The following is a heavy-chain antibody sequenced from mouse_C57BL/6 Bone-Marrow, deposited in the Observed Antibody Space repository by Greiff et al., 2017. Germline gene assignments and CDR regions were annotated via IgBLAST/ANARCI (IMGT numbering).Heavy chain of an antibody. V-gene: IGHV1-81*01. Sequence: QVQLKESGAELARPGASVKLSCKASGYTFTSYGISWVKQRTGQGLEWIGEIYPRSGNTYYNEKFKGKATLTADKSSSTAYMDLRSLTSEDSAVYVCAINLFLRPYYYSMDYSPQSTSVPVSS. J-gene: IGHJ4*01. CDR1: GYTFTSYG. D-gene: IGHD1-1*01. CDR3: AINLFLRPYYYSMDY. CDR2: IYPRSGNT.